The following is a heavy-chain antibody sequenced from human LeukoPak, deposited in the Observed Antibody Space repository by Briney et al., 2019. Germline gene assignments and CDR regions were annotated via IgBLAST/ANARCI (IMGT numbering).Heavy chain of an antibody. CDR2: LYPGDSNP. CDR3: ARPGRSSSWYAPFDP. CDR1: GYSFSSQY. Sequence: GESLKISCKASGYSFSSQYLAWVRQMPGKGLEWMAFLYPGDSNPRYSPSFQGQVTISADRSINTAYLQWSSLKASDTAMYYCARPGRSSSWYAPFDPWGQGTLVTVSS. D-gene: IGHD6-13*01. V-gene: IGHV5-51*01. J-gene: IGHJ5*02.